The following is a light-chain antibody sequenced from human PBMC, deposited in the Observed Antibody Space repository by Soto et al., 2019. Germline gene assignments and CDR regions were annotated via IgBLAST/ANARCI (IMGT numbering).Light chain of an antibody. CDR2: AAS. CDR3: QQVNSYLPLT. Sequence: DIKMSQSPSTLSASVGDRVTITCRASQGISSYLAWYQQKPGKAPKLLIYAASTLQSGVPSRFSGSGSGTEFTLTISSLQPEDFGNYYCQQVNSYLPLTFGGGTK. V-gene: IGKV1-9*01. CDR1: QGISSY. J-gene: IGKJ4*01.